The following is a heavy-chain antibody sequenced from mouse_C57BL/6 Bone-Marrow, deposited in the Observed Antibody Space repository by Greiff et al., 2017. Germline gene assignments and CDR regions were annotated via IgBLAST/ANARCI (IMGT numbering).Heavy chain of an antibody. CDR1: GFSLTSYG. V-gene: IGHV2-5*01. CDR2: IWRGGST. Sequence: VKLMESGPGLVQPSQSLSITCTVSGFSLTSYGVHWVRQSPGKGLEWLGVIWRGGSTDYNAAFMSRLSITQDNSKSQVFFKMNSLQADDTAIYYCANYDVWFAYWGQGTLVTVSA. CDR3: ANYDVWFAY. J-gene: IGHJ3*01. D-gene: IGHD2-12*01.